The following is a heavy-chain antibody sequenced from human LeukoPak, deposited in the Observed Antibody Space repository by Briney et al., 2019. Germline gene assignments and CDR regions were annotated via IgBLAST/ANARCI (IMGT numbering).Heavy chain of an antibody. CDR3: AKRGNPAVGHHYLDV. D-gene: IGHD2-2*01. CDR2: ITLSGGST. Sequence: GGSPRLSCAASGFTFSSYDMSWVRQAPGKGLEWVSSITLSGGSTFYADSVKGRFTISRDNSKNTLYLQMNSLGAEDTAVYYCAKRGNPAVGHHYLDVWGEGTTVSVSS. J-gene: IGHJ6*03. CDR1: GFTFSSYD. V-gene: IGHV3-23*01.